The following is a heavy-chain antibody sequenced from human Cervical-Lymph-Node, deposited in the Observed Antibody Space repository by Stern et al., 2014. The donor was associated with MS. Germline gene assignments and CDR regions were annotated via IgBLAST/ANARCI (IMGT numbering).Heavy chain of an antibody. D-gene: IGHD4-17*01. Sequence: EVQLLESGGGLEQPGRSLRLSCAASGFTVNDYSMHWVRQAPGKGLEWGSGISWDGGSTEYAASVKGRFAISRDNAKNSLFLHMNSLRPEDTAFYYCAKTTVTTRPFEFWGQGTLVTVSS. J-gene: IGHJ4*02. CDR1: GFTVNDYS. CDR2: ISWDGGST. V-gene: IGHV3-9*01. CDR3: AKTTVTTRPFEF.